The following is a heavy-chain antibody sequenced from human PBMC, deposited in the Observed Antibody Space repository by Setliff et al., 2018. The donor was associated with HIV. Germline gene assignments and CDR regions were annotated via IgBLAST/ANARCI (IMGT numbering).Heavy chain of an antibody. CDR3: ASRIYYYDSSRSLREEGFDP. D-gene: IGHD3-22*01. CDR1: RGSVSDTLYY. J-gene: IGHJ5*02. V-gene: IGHV4-39*01. Sequence: SETLSLTCTVSRGSVSDTLYYWSWIRQSPGKGPEFIGSIHYDGRTYYKESLKSRVTISADMSKNQFSLKLNSVTAADTAVYYCASRIYYYDSSRSLREEGFDPWGQGTLVTVSS. CDR2: IHYDGRT.